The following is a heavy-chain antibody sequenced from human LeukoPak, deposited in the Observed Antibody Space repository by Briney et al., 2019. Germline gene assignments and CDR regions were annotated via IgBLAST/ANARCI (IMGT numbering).Heavy chain of an antibody. D-gene: IGHD5-18*01. CDR1: GFTFDDYA. V-gene: IGHV3-9*01. J-gene: IGHJ4*02. Sequence: SGGSLRLSCAASGFTFDDYAMHWVRQAPGKGLEWVSGISWNSGSIGYADSVKGRFTISRDNAKNSLYLQMNSLRAEDTALYYCAKDPFAHGYSYGLIDYWSQGTLVTVSS. CDR3: AKDPFAHGYSYGLIDY. CDR2: ISWNSGSI.